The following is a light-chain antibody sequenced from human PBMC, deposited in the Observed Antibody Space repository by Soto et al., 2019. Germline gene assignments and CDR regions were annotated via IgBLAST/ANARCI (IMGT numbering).Light chain of an antibody. CDR3: QQYHIYSGT. V-gene: IGKV1-39*01. J-gene: IGKJ1*01. CDR2: SAS. CDR1: QNIGSY. Sequence: DSQMTQSPSSLSASLGDGVTITCRASQNIGSYLNWYQQKPGKAPRLLIHSASTLQSGVPSRFRGSGSGTVFTLSITSLQPEDFATYYCQQYHIYSGTFGQGTKVEIK.